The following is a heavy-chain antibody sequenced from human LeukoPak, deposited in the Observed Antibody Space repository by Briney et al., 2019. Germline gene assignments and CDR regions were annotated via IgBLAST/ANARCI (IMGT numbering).Heavy chain of an antibody. CDR2: SDPEDGET. V-gene: IGHV1-24*01. Sequence: GASVKVSCKASGYTFTSYGISWVRQAPGKGLEWMGGSDPEDGETIYAQKFQGRVTMTEDTSTDTAYMELSSLRSEDTAVYYCATFSIAVAGYAFDIWGQGTMVTVSS. J-gene: IGHJ3*02. D-gene: IGHD6-19*01. CDR1: GYTFTSYG. CDR3: ATFSIAVAGYAFDI.